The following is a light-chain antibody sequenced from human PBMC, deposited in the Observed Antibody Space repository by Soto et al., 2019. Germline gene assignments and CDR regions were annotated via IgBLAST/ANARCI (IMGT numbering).Light chain of an antibody. CDR1: SSNIGAGYD. V-gene: IGLV1-40*01. Sequence: QSVLTQPPSVSGAPGQRVTISCTGSSSNIGAGYDVHWYQQLPGTAPKLLIYGNSNRPSGVPDRFSGSKSGTSASLAITGPQADDEADYYCQSYDSSVTLRVFGTGTKVTVL. J-gene: IGLJ1*01. CDR3: QSYDSSVTLRV. CDR2: GNS.